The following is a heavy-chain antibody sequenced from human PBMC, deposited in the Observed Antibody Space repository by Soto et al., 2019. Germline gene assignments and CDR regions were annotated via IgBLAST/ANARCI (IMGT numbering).Heavy chain of an antibody. D-gene: IGHD6-13*01. CDR1: GGSFSGYY. CDR2: INHSGST. J-gene: IGHJ5*02. V-gene: IGHV4-34*01. Sequence: SETLSLTCAVYGGSFSGYYWSWLRQPPGKGLEWIGEINHSGSTNYNPSLKSRVPISVVTSKNQFSLKLSSVTAADTAVDFCSKQLAHNCFDPWGQGTLVTVSS. CDR3: SKQLAHNCFDP.